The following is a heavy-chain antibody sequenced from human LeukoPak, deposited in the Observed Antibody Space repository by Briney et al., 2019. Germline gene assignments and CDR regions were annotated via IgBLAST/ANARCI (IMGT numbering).Heavy chain of an antibody. CDR2: ISSSSSYI. Sequence: GGSLRLSCAASGFTFSTYSMNWVRQAPGKGLEWVSSISSSSSYIFYADSVKGRFTISRDNAKNSLYLQINSLRAEDTAVYSCARGGLGNFDWGQGTLVTVSS. J-gene: IGHJ4*02. V-gene: IGHV3-21*01. CDR3: ARGGLGNFD. D-gene: IGHD4-23*01. CDR1: GFTFSTYS.